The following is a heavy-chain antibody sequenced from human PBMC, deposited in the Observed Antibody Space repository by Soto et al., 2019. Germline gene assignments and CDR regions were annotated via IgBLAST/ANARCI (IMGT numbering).Heavy chain of an antibody. CDR2: MNPNSGNT. CDR1: GYTCTSYD. CDR3: ARHIAAAGILAFDN. V-gene: IGHV1-8*01. D-gene: IGHD6-13*01. Sequence: ASVKVSCKGSGYTCTSYDINWVRQATGRGLDGMGWMNPNSGNTCYAQKVQGRVTMTRNTSISTAYMEMSSLRSEETAVYYCARHIAAAGILAFDNWGQGTMVTVSS. J-gene: IGHJ3*02.